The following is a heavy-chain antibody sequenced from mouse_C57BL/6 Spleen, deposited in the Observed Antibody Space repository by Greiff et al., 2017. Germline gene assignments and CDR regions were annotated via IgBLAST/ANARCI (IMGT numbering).Heavy chain of an antibody. CDR2: LSSGGDYI. J-gene: IGHJ4*01. D-gene: IGHD1-1*01. CDR1: GFTFRSYA. V-gene: IGHV5-9-1*02. Sequence: EVKVVESGEGLVKPGGSLKLSCAASGFTFRSYALSWVRQTPEKRLGWVAYLSSGGDYIYYAVTVKGRFTISSDNARNTLYLQMSSLTSEDTAMYYCTRGRFYGSSRDYAMDYWGQGTSVTVSS. CDR3: TRGRFYGSSRDYAMDY.